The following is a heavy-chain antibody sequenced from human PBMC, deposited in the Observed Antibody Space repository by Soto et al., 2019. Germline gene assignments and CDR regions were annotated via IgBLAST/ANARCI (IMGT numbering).Heavy chain of an antibody. Sequence: GGSLRLSCAASGFTFSSYSMNWVRQAPGKGLEWVSYISSSSSTIYYADSVKGRFTISRDNAKNSLYLQMNSLRAEDTAVYYCARDSGYSSSYPNWFDPWGQGTLVTVSS. CDR2: ISSSSSTI. J-gene: IGHJ5*02. D-gene: IGHD6-6*01. CDR1: GFTFSSYS. V-gene: IGHV3-48*01. CDR3: ARDSGYSSSYPNWFDP.